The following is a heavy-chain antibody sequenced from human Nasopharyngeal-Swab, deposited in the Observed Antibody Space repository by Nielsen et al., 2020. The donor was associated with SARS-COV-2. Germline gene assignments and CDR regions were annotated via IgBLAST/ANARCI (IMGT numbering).Heavy chain of an antibody. CDR1: GFTVSSNY. J-gene: IGHJ4*02. Sequence: SCAASGFTVSSNYMSWVRQAPGKGLEWVSVIYSGGSTYYADSVKGRFTISRDNSKNTLYLQMNSLRAEDTAVYYCASSIDYWGQGTLVTVSS. CDR3: ASSIDY. CDR2: IYSGGST. V-gene: IGHV3-66*01.